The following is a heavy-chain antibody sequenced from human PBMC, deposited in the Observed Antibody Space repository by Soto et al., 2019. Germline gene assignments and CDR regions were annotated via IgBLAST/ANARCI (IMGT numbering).Heavy chain of an antibody. J-gene: IGHJ6*02. CDR1: GFTFSRYG. CDR3: ARGPAIVLVPAAMNGYYAMDV. CDR2: ISYDGSNK. D-gene: IGHD2-2*01. Sequence: QVQLVESGGGVVQPGRSLRLCCAASGFTFSRYGMHWVGQAPGKGLEWVAVISYDGSNKYYADSVKGRFTISRDNSKKTLYLQMNSLRAEDTSVYYCARGPAIVLVPAAMNGYYAMDVWGQGTTVTVSS. V-gene: IGHV3-30*03.